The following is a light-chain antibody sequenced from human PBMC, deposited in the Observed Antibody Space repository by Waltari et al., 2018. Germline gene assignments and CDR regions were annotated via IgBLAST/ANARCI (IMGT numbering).Light chain of an antibody. Sequence: QSVLTQPASVSGPPGQSITISCSGTDLVIDGYNYLSWYQRHPGMAPKLLIYAVRFRPAGVSSRFSASKSGTTASLTISGLQPDDEAEYFCTSYSASATPYVFGTGTKVTV. V-gene: IGLV2-14*01. CDR2: AVR. J-gene: IGLJ1*01. CDR3: TSYSASATPYV. CDR1: DLVIDGYNY.